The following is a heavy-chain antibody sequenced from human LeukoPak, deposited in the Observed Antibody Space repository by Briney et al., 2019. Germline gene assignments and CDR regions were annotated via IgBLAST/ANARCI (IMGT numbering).Heavy chain of an antibody. CDR3: ARVNILRGVTLDY. CDR1: GFTFSRYS. CDR2: ICYTSTLI. Sequence: GGSLRLSCAASGFTFSRYSMTCVRDARGEGVEWVSSICYTSTLIHYADSVKGRFTISRDNAKNSLYLQMNSLRPEDTAIYCCARVNILRGVTLDYWGQGTLVTVSS. V-gene: IGHV3-21*01. J-gene: IGHJ4*02. D-gene: IGHD3-10*01.